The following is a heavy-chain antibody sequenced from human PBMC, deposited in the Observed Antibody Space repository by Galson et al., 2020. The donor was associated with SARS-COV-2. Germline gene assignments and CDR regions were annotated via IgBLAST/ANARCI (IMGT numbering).Heavy chain of an antibody. D-gene: IGHD2-15*01. CDR2: ISYDGSNK. CDR3: AAGLLDYFDY. CDR1: GFTFSSYG. Sequence: SCAASGFTFSSYGMHWVRQAPGKGLEWVAVISYDGSNKYYADSVKGRFTISRDNSKNTLYLQMNSLRAEDTAVYYCAAGLLDYFDYWGQGTLVTVSS. V-gene: IGHV3-30*03. J-gene: IGHJ4*02.